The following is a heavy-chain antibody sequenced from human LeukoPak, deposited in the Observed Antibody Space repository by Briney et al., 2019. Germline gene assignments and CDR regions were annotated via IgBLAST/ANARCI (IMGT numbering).Heavy chain of an antibody. D-gene: IGHD1-26*01. CDR2: ISSSGSTI. J-gene: IGHJ3*02. CDR3: ARGGELFDAFDI. CDR1: GFTFRNAW. V-gene: IGHV3-11*01. Sequence: PGGSLRLSCAASGFTFRNAWMNWVRQAPGKGLEWVSYISSSGSTIYYADSVKGRFTISRDNAKNSLYLQMNSLRAEDTAVYYCARGGELFDAFDIWGQGTMVTVSS.